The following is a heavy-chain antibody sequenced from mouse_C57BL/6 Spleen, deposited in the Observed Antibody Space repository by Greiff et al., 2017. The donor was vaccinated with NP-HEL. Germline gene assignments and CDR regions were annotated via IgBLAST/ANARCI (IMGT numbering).Heavy chain of an antibody. CDR3: TAYYGSSYGYFDV. D-gene: IGHD1-1*01. CDR2: IDPEDGDT. CDR1: GFNIKDYY. V-gene: IGHV14-1*01. J-gene: IGHJ1*03. Sequence: VQLQQSGAELVRPGASVKLSCTASGFNIKDYYMHWVKQRPEQGLEWIGRIDPEDGDTEYAPKFQGKATMTADTSSNTAYLQLSSLTSEATAVYYCTAYYGSSYGYFDVWGTGTTVTVSS.